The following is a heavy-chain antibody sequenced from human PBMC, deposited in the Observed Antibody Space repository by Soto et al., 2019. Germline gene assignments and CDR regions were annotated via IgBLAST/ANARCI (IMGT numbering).Heavy chain of an antibody. D-gene: IGHD6-13*01. CDR2: ISAYNGNT. CDR3: ARRYSSSWYDYFDY. J-gene: IGHJ4*02. CDR1: GYTFTSYD. V-gene: IGHV1-18*01. Sequence: ASVKVSCKASGYTFTSYDISWVRQAPGQGLEWMGWISAYNGNTNYAQKLQGRVTMTTDTSTSTAYTELRSLTSDDTAVYYCARRYSSSWYDYFDYWGQGTLVTVSS.